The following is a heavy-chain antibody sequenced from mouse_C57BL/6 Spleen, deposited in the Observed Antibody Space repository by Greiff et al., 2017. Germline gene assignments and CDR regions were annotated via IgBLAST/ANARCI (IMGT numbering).Heavy chain of an antibody. CDR3: ANYYDYDYFDY. Sequence: QVQLKQSGPELVKPGASVKISCKASGYAFSSSWMNWVKQRPGKGLEWIGRIYPGDGDTNYNGKFKGKATLTADKSSSTAYMQLSSLTSEDSAVYFCANYYDYDYFDYWGQGTTLTVSS. V-gene: IGHV1-82*01. CDR1: GYAFSSSW. CDR2: IYPGDGDT. D-gene: IGHD2-4*01. J-gene: IGHJ2*01.